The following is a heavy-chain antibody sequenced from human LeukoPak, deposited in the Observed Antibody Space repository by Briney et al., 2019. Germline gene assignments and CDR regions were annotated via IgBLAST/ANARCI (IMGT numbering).Heavy chain of an antibody. J-gene: IGHJ4*02. CDR3: ARDNEMAMDY. Sequence: SETLSLTCTVSGGSISTYYWSWIRQPPGKGLEWIGYVRYSGSTNCNPSLKSRVTISVDTSKNQFSLKLSSVTAADTAVYYCARDNEMAMDYWGQGTLVTVS. CDR2: VRYSGST. CDR1: GGSISTYY. D-gene: IGHD5-24*01. V-gene: IGHV4-59*01.